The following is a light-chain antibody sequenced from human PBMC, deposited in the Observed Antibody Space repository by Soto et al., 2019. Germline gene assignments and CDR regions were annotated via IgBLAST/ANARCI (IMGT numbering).Light chain of an antibody. V-gene: IGLV1-51*01. J-gene: IGLJ3*02. CDR1: SSNIGGNS. CDR2: DNN. Sequence: QSAMTQPPSVSAAPGQKVTISCSGSSSNIGGNSVSWYQQLPGTAPKLLIYDNNKRPSGIPDRFSGSKSGTSATLGITGLQTGDEADYYCGTWDSSLSAGVFGGGTKLTVL. CDR3: GTWDSSLSAGV.